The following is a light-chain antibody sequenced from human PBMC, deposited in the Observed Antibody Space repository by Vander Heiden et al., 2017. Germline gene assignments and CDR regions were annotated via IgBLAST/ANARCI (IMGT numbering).Light chain of an antibody. V-gene: IGKV3-15*01. CDR1: QSVSSN. J-gene: IGKJ3*01. CDR2: GAS. Sequence: EIVMTQSPATLSVSPGERATLSCRASQSVSSNLAWYQQKPGQAPRLLIYGASTRATGIPARFSGSGSGTEFTLTISSLQSEDFAVYYCQQYNNWPITFGPGTNVDI. CDR3: QQYNNWPIT.